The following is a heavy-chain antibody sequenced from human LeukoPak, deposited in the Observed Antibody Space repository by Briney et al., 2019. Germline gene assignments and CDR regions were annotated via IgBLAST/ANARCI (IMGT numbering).Heavy chain of an antibody. V-gene: IGHV3-23*01. J-gene: IGHJ4*02. CDR2: ISNSGGAT. D-gene: IGHD1-1*01. CDR1: GFTFSSYA. Sequence: GGSPRLSCAASGFTFSSYAMNWVRQAPGEGLEWVSTISNSGGATYYADSVKGRFTISRDNSKHTLYLQMNSLRVEDTALYYCAKGTTDFDYWGQGTRVIVSS. CDR3: AKGTTDFDY.